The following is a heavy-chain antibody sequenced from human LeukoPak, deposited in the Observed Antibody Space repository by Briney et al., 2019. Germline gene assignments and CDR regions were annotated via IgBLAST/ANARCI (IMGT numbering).Heavy chain of an antibody. J-gene: IGHJ3*02. CDR1: GGSISGDH. V-gene: IGHV4-59*08. CDR3: ARRNDFGI. Sequence: SETLSLTCTVSGGSISGDHWNWIRQPPGKGLEWIGYVYSSGNTNCNPSLKSRVTISIDTSKNQFSLKLSSVTAADTAVYYCARRNDFGIWGQGTMVTVSS. CDR2: VYSSGNT.